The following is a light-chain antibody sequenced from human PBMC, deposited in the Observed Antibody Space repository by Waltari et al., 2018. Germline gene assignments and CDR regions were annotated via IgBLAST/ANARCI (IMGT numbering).Light chain of an antibody. CDR1: QLGTKY. CDR3: QAWDSSNAV. Sequence: SYELTQPPSVSVSPGQTANITCSGDQLGTKYVCWFQQKPGQSPLLVIFQNNRRPSGIPERFSGSNSGNTATLTISGTQVMDEADFYCQAWDSSNAVFGSGTKVTVL. J-gene: IGLJ1*01. V-gene: IGLV3-1*01. CDR2: QNN.